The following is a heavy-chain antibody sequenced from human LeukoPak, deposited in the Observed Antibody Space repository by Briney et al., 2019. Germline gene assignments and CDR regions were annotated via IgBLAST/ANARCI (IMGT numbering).Heavy chain of an antibody. Sequence: GASVKVSCKASGYTFTSYDINWVRQATGQGLEWMGWMNPNSGNTGYAQRFQGRVTMTRNTSISTAYMELSSLRSEDTAVYYCARAHSGSYFWSMYALDIWGQGTMVTVSS. CDR1: GYTFTSYD. D-gene: IGHD1-26*01. CDR3: ARAHSGSYFWSMYALDI. V-gene: IGHV1-8*01. CDR2: MNPNSGNT. J-gene: IGHJ3*02.